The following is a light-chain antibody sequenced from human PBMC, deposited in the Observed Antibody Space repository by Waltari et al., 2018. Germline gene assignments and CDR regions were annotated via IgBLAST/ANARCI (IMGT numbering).Light chain of an antibody. V-gene: IGLV1-44*01. CDR2: TDN. Sequence: QSVLTQPPSASGTPGQRVTISCSGTSSNIGFNTVSWYQQVPGTAPKLLIYTDNQRPSGVPDRFSGSKSGSSASLAISGLQSEDEADYYCAGWDDSLNGWVFGGGTKVTV. J-gene: IGLJ3*02. CDR3: AGWDDSLNGWV. CDR1: SSNIGFNT.